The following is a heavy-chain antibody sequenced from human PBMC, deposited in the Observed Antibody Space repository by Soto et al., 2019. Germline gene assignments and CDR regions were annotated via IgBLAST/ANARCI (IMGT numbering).Heavy chain of an antibody. J-gene: IGHJ6*02. CDR3: ARGYCSGGNCYSGMDV. CDR2: IIPISGTT. CDR1: GGTFSTHA. Sequence: QVSCKASGGTFSTHAIIWVRQAPGHGLEWMGGIIPISGTTYYTQKFQGRVTITADEPTSTAFMELSSLKSDDTAVFYCARGYCSGGNCYSGMDVWGQGTMVTVSS. V-gene: IGHV1-69*01. D-gene: IGHD2-15*01.